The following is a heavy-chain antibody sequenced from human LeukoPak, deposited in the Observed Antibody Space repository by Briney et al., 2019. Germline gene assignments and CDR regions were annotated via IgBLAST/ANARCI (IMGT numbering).Heavy chain of an antibody. J-gene: IGHJ4*02. D-gene: IGHD2-2*01. Sequence: SETLSLTWAVYGGSFSGYYWSWIRQPLGKGLEWIGEINHSGSTNYNPSLKSRVTISVDTSKNQFSLKLSSVTAADTAVYYCARGRKRYCSSTSCSRYYYFDYWGQGTLVTVSS. V-gene: IGHV4-34*01. CDR3: ARGRKRYCSSTSCSRYYYFDY. CDR1: GGSFSGYY. CDR2: INHSGST.